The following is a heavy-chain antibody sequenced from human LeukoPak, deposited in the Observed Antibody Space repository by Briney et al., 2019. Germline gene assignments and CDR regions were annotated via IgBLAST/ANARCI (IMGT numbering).Heavy chain of an antibody. V-gene: IGHV3-23*01. D-gene: IGHD3-10*01. Sequence: GGSLRLSCAASGYTFSSYAMSWVRQAPGKGLEWVSAISGSGGSTYYADSVKGRFTISRDNSKNTLYLQMSSLRPEDTAVYYCTKWSGFGDDWGQGTLVTVSS. CDR1: GYTFSSYA. CDR2: ISGSGGST. CDR3: TKWSGFGDD. J-gene: IGHJ4*02.